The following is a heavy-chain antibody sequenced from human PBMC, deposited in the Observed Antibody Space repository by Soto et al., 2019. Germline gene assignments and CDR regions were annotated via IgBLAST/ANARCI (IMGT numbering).Heavy chain of an antibody. CDR3: ARQYPDYYRHYDAFDI. D-gene: IGHD3-10*01. V-gene: IGHV5-51*01. J-gene: IGHJ3*02. CDR2: IYPGDSDT. Sequence: PGESLKISCKGSGYSFTSYWIGWVRQMPGRGLEWMGIIYPGDSDTRYSPSFQGQVTISADKSISTAYLQWSSLKASDTAMYYCARQYPDYYRHYDAFDIWGQGTMVTVSS. CDR1: GYSFTSYW.